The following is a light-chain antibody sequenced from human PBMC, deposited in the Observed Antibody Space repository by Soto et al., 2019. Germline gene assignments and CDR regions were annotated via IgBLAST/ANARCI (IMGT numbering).Light chain of an antibody. J-gene: IGLJ2*01. CDR1: SSDVGSYNL. CDR2: EGS. V-gene: IGLV2-23*03. Sequence: QSALTQPASVSGSPGQSITISCTGTSSDVGSYNLVSWYQQHPGKAPKLMIYEGSKRPSGVSNRFSGSKSGNTASLTISGAQAEGRAEYFCCSYAGSSTFVVFGGGTKLTVL. CDR3: CSYAGSSTFVV.